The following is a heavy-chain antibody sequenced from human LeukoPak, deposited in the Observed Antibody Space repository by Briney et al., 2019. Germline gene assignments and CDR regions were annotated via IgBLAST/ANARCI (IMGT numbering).Heavy chain of an antibody. D-gene: IGHD6-19*01. CDR1: GYTFTSYG. CDR2: IYPGDSDT. J-gene: IGHJ4*02. V-gene: IGHV5-51*01. Sequence: KVSCKASGYTFTSYGISWVRQMPGKGLEWMAIIYPGDSDTRYSPSFQGRVTISADKSISIAYLQWSSLKASDTAMYYCAAGWYGGPYDYWSQGILVTVSS. CDR3: AAGWYGGPYDY.